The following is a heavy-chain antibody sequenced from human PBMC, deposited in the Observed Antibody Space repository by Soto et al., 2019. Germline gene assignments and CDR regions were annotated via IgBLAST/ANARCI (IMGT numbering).Heavy chain of an antibody. CDR3: SRLGNCLSTTCSTGWFDP. J-gene: IGHJ5*02. Sequence: PGGSLRLSCAASGFIFSDFYMSWIRQAPGKGLEWVSYISSSGSTIYYADSMKGRFTISRDNAKNSLSLQMNSLRAEDTAVYYCSRLGNCLSTTCSTGWFDPWGQGTLVTVPQ. V-gene: IGHV3-11*01. CDR1: GFIFSDFY. CDR2: ISSSGSTI. D-gene: IGHD2-2*01.